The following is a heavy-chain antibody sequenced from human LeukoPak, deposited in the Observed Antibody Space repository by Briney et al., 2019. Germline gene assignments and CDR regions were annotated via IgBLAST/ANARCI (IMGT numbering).Heavy chain of an antibody. CDR2: MNPNSGNT. D-gene: IGHD3-3*01. Sequence: ASVKVSCKASGYTFTSYDINWVRQATGQGLEWMGWMNPNSGNTGYAQKFQGRVTTTRNTSISTAYMELSSLRSEDTAVYYCARGRRHYDFWSGYYRNYYFDYWGQGTPVTVSS. CDR1: GYTFTSYD. V-gene: IGHV1-8*01. CDR3: ARGRRHYDFWSGYYRNYYFDY. J-gene: IGHJ4*02.